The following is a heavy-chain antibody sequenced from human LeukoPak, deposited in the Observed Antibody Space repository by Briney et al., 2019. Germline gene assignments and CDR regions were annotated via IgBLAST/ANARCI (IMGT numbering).Heavy chain of an antibody. Sequence: SETLSLTCTVSGVSVSSGSYYWSWIRQPPGKGLEWIGYIYYSGSTNYNPSLKSRVTISVDTSKSQFSLKLSSVTAADTAVYYCARDVRYCSGGSCWEDAFDIWGQGTMVTVSS. J-gene: IGHJ3*02. CDR3: ARDVRYCSGGSCWEDAFDI. D-gene: IGHD2-15*01. V-gene: IGHV4-61*01. CDR1: GVSVSSGSYY. CDR2: IYYSGST.